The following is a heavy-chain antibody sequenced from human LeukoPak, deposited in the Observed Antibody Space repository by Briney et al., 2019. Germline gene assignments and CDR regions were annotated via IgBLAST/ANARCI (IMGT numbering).Heavy chain of an antibody. CDR2: INGDGRNI. V-gene: IGHV3-74*01. CDR3: ARSAPAAAGTGPMDV. J-gene: IGHJ6*03. CDR1: GFTFSSYW. D-gene: IGHD6-13*01. Sequence: GGSLRLSCVASGFTFSSYWMHWVRQDPRKGLVWVSRINGDGRNINYADSVRGRFTISRDNAKNSLYLQMNSLRADDTTVYYCARSAPAAAGTGPMDVWGKGTTVTVSS.